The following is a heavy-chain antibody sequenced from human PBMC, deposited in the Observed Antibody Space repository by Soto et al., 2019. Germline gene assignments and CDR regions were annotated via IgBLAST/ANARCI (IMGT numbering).Heavy chain of an antibody. V-gene: IGHV3-30*18. CDR3: AKARDASGWDHYYYYGMDV. CDR1: GFTFSNYG. D-gene: IGHD6-19*01. CDR2: ISYDGSNK. Sequence: GGSLRLSCAASGFTFSNYGMHWVRQAPGKGLEWVAVISYDGSNKDYADSVKGRFTFSRDNSKNTLFLQMNSLRTEDTAVYYCAKARDASGWDHYYYYGMDVWGQGITVTVSS. J-gene: IGHJ6*02.